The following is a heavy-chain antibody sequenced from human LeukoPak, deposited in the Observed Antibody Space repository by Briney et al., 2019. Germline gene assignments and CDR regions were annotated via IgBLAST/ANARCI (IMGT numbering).Heavy chain of an antibody. CDR2: INCNSGGT. D-gene: IGHD1-1*01. CDR3: ARDLSSTSNWEFDF. J-gene: IGHJ4*02. V-gene: IGHV1-2*06. CDR1: EYIFTDYF. Sequence: ASVKVSCKASEYIFTDYFLHWVRQAPGQGPEWMGRINCNSGGTMYAQNLQGRVTMTRVTSITTAYMELSSLTSDDTAVYYCARDLSSTSNWEFDFWGRGTLVTVSS.